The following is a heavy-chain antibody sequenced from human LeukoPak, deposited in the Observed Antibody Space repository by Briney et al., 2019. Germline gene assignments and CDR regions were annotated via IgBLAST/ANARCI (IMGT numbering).Heavy chain of an antibody. CDR2: ISSSSSYI. J-gene: IGHJ4*02. CDR1: GFTFSSYS. Sequence: GGSLRLSCAASGFTFSSYSMSWVRQAPGKGLKWVSFISSSSSYIYYADSLKCRFTISRDNAKNSLYMEMNSLRAEDAAVYYCARARLRWERYFDYWGQGTLVTVSS. CDR3: ARARLRWERYFDY. D-gene: IGHD4-23*01. V-gene: IGHV3-21*01.